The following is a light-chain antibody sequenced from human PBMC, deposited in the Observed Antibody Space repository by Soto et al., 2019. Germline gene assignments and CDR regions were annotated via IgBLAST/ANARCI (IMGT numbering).Light chain of an antibody. V-gene: IGLV1-51*01. Sequence: QSVLTQPPSVSAAPGQKVTISCSGSNSNIGNNYVSWYQQLPGTAPKLLIHDNNSRPSGIPDRFSGSKSGASATLDITGLQTGDEADYYCGTWDSSLSAVVFGGGTKLTVL. CDR2: DNN. J-gene: IGLJ3*02. CDR1: NSNIGNNY. CDR3: GTWDSSLSAVV.